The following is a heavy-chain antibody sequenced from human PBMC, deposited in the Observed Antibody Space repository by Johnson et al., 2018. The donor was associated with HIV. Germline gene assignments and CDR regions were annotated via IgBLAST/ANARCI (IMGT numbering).Heavy chain of an antibody. CDR3: ARVLSWWSGAFDL. CDR1: GFTFSDYY. Sequence: VQLVESGGGLVKPGGSLRLSCAASGFTFSDYYMSWIRQAPGKGLEWVSILHSDGSTFNTDSVKGRFTISRDNSKNTLYLQMNSLRAEDTAVYYCARVLSWWSGAFDLWGQGTMVTVSS. V-gene: IGHV3-66*01. J-gene: IGHJ3*01. D-gene: IGHD2-21*01. CDR2: LHSDGST.